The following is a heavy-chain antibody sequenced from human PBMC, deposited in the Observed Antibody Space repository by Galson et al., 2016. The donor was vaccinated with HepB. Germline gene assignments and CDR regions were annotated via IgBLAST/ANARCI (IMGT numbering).Heavy chain of an antibody. J-gene: IGHJ5*02. CDR3: AREWFGSSWYNWFDP. V-gene: IGHV1-18*01. CDR2: VSAYNEKT. D-gene: IGHD2-2*01. CDR1: GSTFTSYG. Sequence: SVKVSCKAAGSTFTSYGIAWIRQAPGQGLEWMGRVSAYNEKTNYAQRFQDRVTMTTDTFTTTVYMELKSLRLDDTAVYYCAREWFGSSWYNWFDPWGQGTLVTVSS.